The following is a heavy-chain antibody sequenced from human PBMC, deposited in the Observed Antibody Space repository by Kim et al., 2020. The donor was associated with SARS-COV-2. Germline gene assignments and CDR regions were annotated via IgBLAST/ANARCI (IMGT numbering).Heavy chain of an antibody. V-gene: IGHV4-34*01. Sequence: KSRVTISGNTSKNQFSLELSSVTAADTAVYYCARGATVTTFFRRLDWFDPWGQGTLVTVSS. D-gene: IGHD4-4*01. J-gene: IGHJ5*02. CDR3: ARGATVTTFFRRLDWFDP.